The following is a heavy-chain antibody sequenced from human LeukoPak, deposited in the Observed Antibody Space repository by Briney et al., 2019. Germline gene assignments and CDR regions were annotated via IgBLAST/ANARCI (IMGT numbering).Heavy chain of an antibody. Sequence: PSETLSLTCTVSRGSISSYYWSRIRQPPGKGLEWIGYIYYSGSTNYNPSLKSRVTISVDTSKNQFSLKLSSVTAADTAVYYCARQDQTRGSYWGAKDYNWFDPWGQGTLVTVSS. J-gene: IGHJ5*02. D-gene: IGHD1-26*01. CDR3: ARQDQTRGSYWGAKDYNWFDP. V-gene: IGHV4-59*08. CDR1: RGSISSYY. CDR2: IYYSGST.